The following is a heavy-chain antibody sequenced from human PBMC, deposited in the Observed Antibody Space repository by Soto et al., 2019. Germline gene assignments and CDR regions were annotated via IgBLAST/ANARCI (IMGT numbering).Heavy chain of an antibody. CDR3: ASFGPSNQLELKSLNYYYMDV. CDR1: GFTFSSYW. CDR2: IKQDGSEK. D-gene: IGHD1-7*01. J-gene: IGHJ6*03. V-gene: IGHV3-7*01. Sequence: GGSLRLSCAASGFTFSSYWMSWVRQAPGKGLEWVANIKQDGSEKYYVDSVKGRFTISRDNAKNSLYLQMNSLRAEDTAVYYCASFGPSNQLELKSLNYYYMDVWGKGTTVTVSS.